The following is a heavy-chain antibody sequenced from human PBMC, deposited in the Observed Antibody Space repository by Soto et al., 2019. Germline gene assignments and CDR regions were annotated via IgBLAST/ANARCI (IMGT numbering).Heavy chain of an antibody. V-gene: IGHV4-59*01. CDR2: IYYSGST. D-gene: IGHD3-3*01. Sequence: SETLSLTCTVSGGSISSYYWSWIRQPPGKGLEWIGYIYYSGSTNYNPSLKSRVTISVDTSKNQFSLKLSSVTAADTAVYYCAGAYDFWSGSYYYYYYMDVWGKGTTVTVSS. J-gene: IGHJ6*03. CDR1: GGSISSYY. CDR3: AGAYDFWSGSYYYYYYMDV.